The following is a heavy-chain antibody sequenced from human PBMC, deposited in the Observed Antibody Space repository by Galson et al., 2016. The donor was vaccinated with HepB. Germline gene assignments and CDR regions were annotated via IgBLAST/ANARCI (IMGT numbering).Heavy chain of an antibody. J-gene: IGHJ4*02. CDR3: ARDNTVIDGYLDY. V-gene: IGHV3-30*04. D-gene: IGHD4-17*01. CDR2: ISHEGSSK. CDR1: GFTFSRYS. Sequence: SLRLSCAASGFTFSRYSMQWVRQAPGKGLEWVALISHEGSSKKSADSVKGRFTISRDNAKHTVILQMTSLRPEDTAVYYCARDNTVIDGYLDYWGQGALVTVSS.